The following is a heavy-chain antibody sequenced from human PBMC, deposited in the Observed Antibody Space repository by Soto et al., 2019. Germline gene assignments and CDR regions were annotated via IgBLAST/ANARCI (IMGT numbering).Heavy chain of an antibody. CDR1: GFTFSSYG. J-gene: IGHJ1*01. CDR3: AAPLDCYRYGDGVYLFDF. Sequence: PGGSLRLSCAASGFTFSSYGMHWVRQAPGKGLEWVAVISYDGSNKYYADSVKGRFTISRDNSKNTLYLEMNSLRAEDTAVYYGAAPLDCYRYGDGVYLFDFRARGTLVPVS. CDR2: ISYDGSNK. V-gene: IGHV3-30*03. D-gene: IGHD5-18*01.